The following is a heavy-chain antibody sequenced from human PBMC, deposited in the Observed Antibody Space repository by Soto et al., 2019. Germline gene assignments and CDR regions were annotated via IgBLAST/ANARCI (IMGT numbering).Heavy chain of an antibody. D-gene: IGHD3-22*01. CDR2: ISYDGSKK. CDR3: AKDGIQYYYDSSGYFDY. J-gene: IGHJ4*02. Sequence: GSLRLSCAASGFTFSNYGMHWVRQAPGKGLEWVAVISYDGSKKYYADSVKGRFTISRDNSKNTLYLQMNSLRAEDTAVYYCAKDGIQYYYDSSGYFDYWGQGTLVTVSS. V-gene: IGHV3-30*18. CDR1: GFTFSNYG.